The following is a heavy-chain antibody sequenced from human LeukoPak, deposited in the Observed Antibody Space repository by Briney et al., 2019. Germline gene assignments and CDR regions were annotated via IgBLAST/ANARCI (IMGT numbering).Heavy chain of an antibody. V-gene: IGHV4-34*01. D-gene: IGHD3-9*01. CDR2: INHSGST. J-gene: IGHJ5*02. CDR1: GGSFSGYY. CDR3: ARVWRYFDWASEGFDP. Sequence: PSETLSLTCAVYGGSFSGYYWSWIRQPPGKGLEWIGEINHSGSTNYNPSLKSRVTISVDTSKNQLSLKLSSVTAADTAVYYCARVWRYFDWASEGFDPWGQGTLVTVSS.